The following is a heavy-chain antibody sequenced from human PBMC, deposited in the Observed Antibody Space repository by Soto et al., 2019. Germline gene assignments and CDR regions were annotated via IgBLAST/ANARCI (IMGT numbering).Heavy chain of an antibody. CDR3: ARGRGRYCSSTSCYTSVYHFDY. CDR2: INPNSGGT. V-gene: IGHV1-2*04. Sequence: GASVKVSCKASGYTFTGYYMHWVRRAPGQVLEWMGWINPNSGGTNYAQKFQGWVTMTRDTSISTAYMELSRLRSDDTAVYYCARGRGRYCSSTSCYTSVYHFDYWGQGTLVTVSS. D-gene: IGHD2-2*02. J-gene: IGHJ4*02. CDR1: GYTFTGYY.